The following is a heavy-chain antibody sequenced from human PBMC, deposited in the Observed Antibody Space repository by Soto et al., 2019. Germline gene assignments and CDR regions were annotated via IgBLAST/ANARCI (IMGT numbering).Heavy chain of an antibody. CDR3: AKDKGGRYCSRTSCLYSFDY. Sequence: EVQLLESGGGLVQPGGSLRLSCTASGFTFSTYAMSWVRQAPGKGLEWVSTISDSGSTYYADSVKGRFTISRDNSKNTLYLEMNSRRAEDTAVYYCAKDKGGRYCSRTSCLYSFDYWGQETLVTVSS. V-gene: IGHV3-23*01. J-gene: IGHJ4*02. CDR1: GFTFSTYA. CDR2: ISDSGST. D-gene: IGHD2-2*01.